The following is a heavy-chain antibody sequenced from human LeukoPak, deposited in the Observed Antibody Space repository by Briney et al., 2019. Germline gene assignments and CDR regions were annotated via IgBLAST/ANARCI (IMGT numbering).Heavy chain of an antibody. Sequence: HPGGSLRLSCAASGFTFSSYAMSWVRQAPGRGLEWVSAISGSGGSTYYADSVKGRFTISRDNSKNTLYVQMNSLRAEDTAVYYCATYRQVLLPFESWGQGTLVTVSS. CDR3: ATYRQVLLPFES. CDR1: GFTFSSYA. V-gene: IGHV3-23*01. D-gene: IGHD2-8*02. CDR2: ISGSGGST. J-gene: IGHJ4*02.